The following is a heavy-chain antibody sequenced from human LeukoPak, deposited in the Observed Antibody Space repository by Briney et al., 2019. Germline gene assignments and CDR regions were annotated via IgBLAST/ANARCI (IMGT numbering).Heavy chain of an antibody. CDR1: GFTFSSYS. V-gene: IGHV3-21*01. J-gene: IGHJ4*02. CDR2: ISSGSNYI. D-gene: IGHD6-19*01. Sequence: PGGSLRLSCAASGFTFSSYSMNWVRQAPGKGLEWVSSISSGSNYIYYADSVKGRFTISRDNAKNSLYLQMNSLRAEDTAVYYCARDRGGIAVAGTKVDYWGQGTLVTVSS. CDR3: ARDRGGIAVAGTKVDY.